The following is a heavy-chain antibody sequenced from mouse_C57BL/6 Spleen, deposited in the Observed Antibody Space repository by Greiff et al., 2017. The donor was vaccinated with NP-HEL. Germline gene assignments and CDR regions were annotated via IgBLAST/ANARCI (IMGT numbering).Heavy chain of an antibody. D-gene: IGHD2-1*01. CDR1: GFTFSSYG. CDR3: ARQGFDGNGFDY. CDR2: ISSGGRYT. J-gene: IGHJ2*01. V-gene: IGHV5-6*01. Sequence: EVKLVESGGDLVKPGGSLKLSCAASGFTFSSYGMSWVRQTPDKRLEWVATISSGGRYTSYPDSVKGRFTISRDNAKNTLYLQMSSLKSEDTAMYYSARQGFDGNGFDYWGQGTTLTVSS.